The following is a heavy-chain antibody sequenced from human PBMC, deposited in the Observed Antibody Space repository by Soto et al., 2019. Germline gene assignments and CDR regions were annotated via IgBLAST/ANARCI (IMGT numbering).Heavy chain of an antibody. J-gene: IGHJ5*02. Sequence: GGSLRLSCAASGFTFSNAWMSWVRQAPGKGLEWVGRIKSKTDGGTTDYAAPVKGRFTISRDDSKNTLYLQMNSLKTEDTAVYYCTTFVLMVYAMDNWFDPWGQGTLVTVSS. CDR2: IKSKTDGGTT. V-gene: IGHV3-15*01. CDR1: GFTFSNAW. CDR3: TTFVLMVYAMDNWFDP. D-gene: IGHD2-8*01.